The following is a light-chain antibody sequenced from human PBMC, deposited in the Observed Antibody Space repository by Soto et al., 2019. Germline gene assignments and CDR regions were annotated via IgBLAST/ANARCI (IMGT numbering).Light chain of an antibody. CDR2: WAC. CDR1: QSVLDSPSGNNY. J-gene: IGKJ1*01. CDR3: QQYYTTLPA. V-gene: IGKV4-1*01. Sequence: DIVMTQSPDSLAGSLGDRATINWKSSQSVLDSPSGNNYLAWYQQKPGQPPKLXIYWACTRGSGVRDRSSGSGSGTEFTLTISSLQAEDVAVYYCQQYYTTLPAFGQGTKVDIK.